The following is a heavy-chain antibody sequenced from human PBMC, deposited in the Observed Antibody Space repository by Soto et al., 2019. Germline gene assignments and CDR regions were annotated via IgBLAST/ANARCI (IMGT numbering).Heavy chain of an antibody. D-gene: IGHD5-12*01. CDR1: GGSISNADYY. J-gene: IGHJ6*02. Sequence: QVQLQESGPGLVKPSQTLSLTCTVSGGSISNADYYWRWVRQPPVKGLEWIGYIYYSGSSFFNPSLKSRVTMSKDTSKNQFSLRLNSVTAADTAVYYCASAIVVTVGCMDVWGRWTTVTVSS. V-gene: IGHV4-30-4*01. CDR3: ASAIVVTVGCMDV. CDR2: IYYSGSS.